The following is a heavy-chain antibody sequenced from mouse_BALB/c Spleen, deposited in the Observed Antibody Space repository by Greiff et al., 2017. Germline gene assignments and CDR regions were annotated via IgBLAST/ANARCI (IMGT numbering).Heavy chain of an antibody. V-gene: IGHV8-11*01. D-gene: IGHD2-1*01. CDR1: GFSLSTYGIG. CDR2: IWWNDNK. CDR3: ARIGGGNYRPYAMDY. Sequence: QVTLKESGPGILQPSQTLSLTCSFSGFSLSTYGIGVGWIRQPSGKGLEWLAHIWWNDNKYYNTALKSRLTISKDTSNNQVFLKIASVDTADTATYYCARIGGGNYRPYAMDYWGQGTSVTVSS. J-gene: IGHJ4*01.